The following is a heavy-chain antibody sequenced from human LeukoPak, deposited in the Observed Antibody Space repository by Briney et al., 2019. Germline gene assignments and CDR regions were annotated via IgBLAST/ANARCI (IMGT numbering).Heavy chain of an antibody. Sequence: GGSLRLSCAASGFTFSSYAMSWVRQAPGKGLEWVSAISGSGGSTYYADSVKGRFTISRDNSKNTLYLQMNSLRAEDTAVYYCAKRAYSSSWYLSSAEYFQHWGQGTLVTVSS. CDR2: ISGSGGST. V-gene: IGHV3-23*01. D-gene: IGHD6-13*01. CDR3: AKRAYSSSWYLSSAEYFQH. CDR1: GFTFSSYA. J-gene: IGHJ1*01.